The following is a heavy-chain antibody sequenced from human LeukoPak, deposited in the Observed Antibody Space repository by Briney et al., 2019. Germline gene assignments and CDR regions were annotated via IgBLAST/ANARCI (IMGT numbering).Heavy chain of an antibody. CDR2: ISTSSTD. CDR3: ARAYSSGWYFDY. Sequence: GGSLRLSCAVSGFTFSTYSMNWVRQAPGKGVEWVSSISTSSTDNYADSVRGRFTISRDNAKNSLYLQMNRLRAEDTAVYYCARAYSSGWYFDYWGQGTLVTVSS. V-gene: IGHV3-21*01. CDR1: GFTFSTYS. D-gene: IGHD6-19*01. J-gene: IGHJ4*02.